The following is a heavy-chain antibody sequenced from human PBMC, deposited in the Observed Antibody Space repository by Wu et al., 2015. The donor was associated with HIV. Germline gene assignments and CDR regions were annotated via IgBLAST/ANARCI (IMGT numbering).Heavy chain of an antibody. CDR2: IIPLFESA. Sequence: VQLVQSGAEMKKPGSSVKLSCKASGGTFSSFSINWVRQAPGQGLEWAGGIIPLFESATYAPRFHGRAKITSDASTSTAYVELSSLRSEDTAIYYCARESHTTSYRPAGHLVDWGQGTLITVSS. V-gene: IGHV1-69*05. D-gene: IGHD3-16*02. J-gene: IGHJ4*02. CDR3: ARESHTTSYRPAGHLVD. CDR1: GGTFSSFS.